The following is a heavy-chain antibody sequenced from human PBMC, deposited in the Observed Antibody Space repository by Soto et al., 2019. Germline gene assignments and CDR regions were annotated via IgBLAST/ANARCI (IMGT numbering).Heavy chain of an antibody. Sequence: VAVIWYDGSNKYYADSVKGRFTISRDNSKNTLYLQMNSLRAEDTAVYYCARETLYYDSSGVGDYWGQGTLVTVSS. J-gene: IGHJ4*02. D-gene: IGHD3-22*01. CDR3: ARETLYYDSSGVGDY. V-gene: IGHV3-33*01. CDR2: IWYDGSNK.